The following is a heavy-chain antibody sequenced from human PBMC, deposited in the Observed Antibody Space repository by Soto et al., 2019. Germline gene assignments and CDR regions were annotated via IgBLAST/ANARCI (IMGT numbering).Heavy chain of an antibody. J-gene: IGHJ6*03. Sequence: SETLSLTCAVYGGSFSGDYWSWIRQPPGKGLEWIGEINHSGSTNYNPSLKSRVTISVDTSKNQFSLKLSSVTAADTAVYYCARGRKDFWSGYKTNYYYYYYMDVWGKGTTVTVSS. V-gene: IGHV4-34*01. CDR2: INHSGST. D-gene: IGHD3-3*01. CDR3: ARGRKDFWSGYKTNYYYYYYMDV. CDR1: GGSFSGDY.